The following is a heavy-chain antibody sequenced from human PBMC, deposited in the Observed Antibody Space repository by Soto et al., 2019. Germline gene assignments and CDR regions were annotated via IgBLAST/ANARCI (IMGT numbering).Heavy chain of an antibody. V-gene: IGHV4-59*12. CDR1: GGSISSYY. J-gene: IGHJ6*02. D-gene: IGHD3-3*01. Sequence: PSETLSLTCTVSGGSISSYYWSWIRQSPGKGLEWIGYIHYSGSTNYNPSLKSRVTISVDTSKNQFSLKLSSVTAADTAVYYCARASITIFGVVRSPGNYGMDVWGQGTTVTVSS. CDR3: ARASITIFGVVRSPGNYGMDV. CDR2: IHYSGST.